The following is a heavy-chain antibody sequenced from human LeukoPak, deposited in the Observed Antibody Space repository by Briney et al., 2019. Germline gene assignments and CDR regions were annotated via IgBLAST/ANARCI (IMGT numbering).Heavy chain of an antibody. V-gene: IGHV4-39*01. CDR2: IDYSGDT. D-gene: IGHD1-26*01. CDR1: GGSITGSTYY. J-gene: IGHJ3*02. CDR3: ARLTGELLISAFHI. Sequence: PSETLSLTCTVSGGSITGSTYYWGWIRQPPGKGLEWIGSIDYSGDTSYNPSLKSRVTISVDTSKNQFSLKLSSVTAADTADYYCARLTGELLISAFHIWGQGTMVTVSS.